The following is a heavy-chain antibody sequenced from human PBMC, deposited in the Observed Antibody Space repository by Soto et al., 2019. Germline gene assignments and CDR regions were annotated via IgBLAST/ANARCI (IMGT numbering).Heavy chain of an antibody. CDR1: GFTFSSYA. D-gene: IGHD3-22*01. Sequence: GGRLRLSGAASGFTFSSYAIHWVRQAPGKGLEWVAVISYDGSNKYYADSVKGRFTISRDNSKNTLYLQMNSLRAEDTAVYYCASESYYYDGSGYYEVIDYWGQGTLVTVSS. J-gene: IGHJ4*02. CDR2: ISYDGSNK. CDR3: ASESYYYDGSGYYEVIDY. V-gene: IGHV3-30-3*01.